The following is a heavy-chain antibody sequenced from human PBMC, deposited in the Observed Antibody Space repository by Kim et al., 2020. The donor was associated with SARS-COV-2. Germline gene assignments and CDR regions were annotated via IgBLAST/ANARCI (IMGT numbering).Heavy chain of an antibody. D-gene: IGHD3-3*02. Sequence: KFQERVTITRDMSTSTAYMELSSLRSEDTAVYYCAAISSIPFYYYYGMDVWGQGTTVTVSS. J-gene: IGHJ6*02. V-gene: IGHV1-58*01. CDR3: AAISSIPFYYYYGMDV.